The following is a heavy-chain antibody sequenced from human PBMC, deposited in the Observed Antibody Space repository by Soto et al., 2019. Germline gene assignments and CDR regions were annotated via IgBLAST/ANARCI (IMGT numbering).Heavy chain of an antibody. J-gene: IGHJ6*02. V-gene: IGHV3-23*01. Sequence: GGSLTLSCVASGFTFSSYAMSWVRQAPGKGLEWVSGITGCGGKTYYVESVKVRFTISRDNAKNMLYLQMQSLRDEDTARYFCANKRWDVYADNGSRYSHYGMDVWGQGTTVTVSS. CDR3: ANKRWDVYADNGSRYSHYGMDV. D-gene: IGHD2-15*01. CDR1: GFTFSSYA. CDR2: ITGCGGKT.